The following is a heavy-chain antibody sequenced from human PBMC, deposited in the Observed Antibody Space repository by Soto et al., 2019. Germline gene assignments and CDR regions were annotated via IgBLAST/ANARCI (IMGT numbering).Heavy chain of an antibody. J-gene: IGHJ6*02. CDR1: GFTFSSYG. V-gene: IGHV3-30*18. Sequence: QVQLVESGGGVVQPGRSLRLSCAASGFTFSSYGMHWVRQAPGKGLGWVAVISYDGSNKYYADSVKGRFTISRDNSKNTLYLQMNSLRAEDTAVYYCAKDQLRGVRGVITYYYGMDVWGQGTTVTVSS. CDR2: ISYDGSNK. CDR3: AKDQLRGVRGVITYYYGMDV. D-gene: IGHD3-10*01.